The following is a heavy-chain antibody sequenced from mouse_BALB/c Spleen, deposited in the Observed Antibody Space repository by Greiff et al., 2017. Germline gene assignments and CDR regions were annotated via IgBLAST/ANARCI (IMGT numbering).Heavy chain of an antibody. V-gene: IGHV5-6-5*01. Sequence: EVKLMESGGGLVKPGGSLKLSCAASGFTFSSYAMSWVRQTPEKRLEWVASISSGGSTYYPDSVKGRFTISRDNARNILYLQMSSLRSEDTAMYYCARGERRGNYYFDYWGQGTTLTVSS. CDR1: GFTFSSYA. CDR3: ARGERRGNYYFDY. D-gene: IGHD2-1*01. CDR2: ISSGGST. J-gene: IGHJ2*01.